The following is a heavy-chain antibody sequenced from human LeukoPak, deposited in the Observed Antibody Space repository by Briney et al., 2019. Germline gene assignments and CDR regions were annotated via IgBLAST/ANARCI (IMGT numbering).Heavy chain of an antibody. CDR3: ARDSRYDFWSGYSNFDY. J-gene: IGHJ4*02. CDR2: ISAYNGNT. CDR1: GYTFTSYG. V-gene: IGHV1-18*01. D-gene: IGHD3-3*01. Sequence: ASVKVSCKASGYTFTSYGISWVRQAPGQGREWMGWISAYNGNTNYAQKLQGRVTMTTDTSTSTAYMELRSLRSDDTAVYYCARDSRYDFWSGYSNFDYWGQGTLVTVSS.